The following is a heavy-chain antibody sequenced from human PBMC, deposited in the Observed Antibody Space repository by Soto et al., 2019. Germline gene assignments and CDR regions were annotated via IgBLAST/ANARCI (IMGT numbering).Heavy chain of an antibody. V-gene: IGHV4-34*01. CDR2: INHSGST. CDR1: GGSFRGYY. Sequence: SETLSLTCAVYGGSFRGYYWSWIRQPPGKGLEWIGEINHSGSTNYNPSLKSRVTISVDTSKNQFSLKLSSVTAADTAVYYCARGDFGRSEWGQRTLVTVSS. D-gene: IGHD3-3*01. J-gene: IGHJ4*02. CDR3: ARGDFGRSE.